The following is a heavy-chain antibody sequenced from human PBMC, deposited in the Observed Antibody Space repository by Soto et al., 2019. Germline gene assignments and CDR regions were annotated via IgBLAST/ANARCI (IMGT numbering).Heavy chain of an antibody. V-gene: IGHV4-39*01. CDR3: ARIPYYYSYYMDG. J-gene: IGHJ6*03. CDR2: IYYSGST. Sequence: PSETLSLTCTVSGGSIISSSYYWGWIRQSPGKGLKWIGSIYYSGSTHYNPSLKSRVTISVDTSKNRFSLKLRSVTAADTAVYYCARIPYYYSYYMDGWGKGTTVTVSS. CDR1: GGSIISSSYY. D-gene: IGHD2-21*01.